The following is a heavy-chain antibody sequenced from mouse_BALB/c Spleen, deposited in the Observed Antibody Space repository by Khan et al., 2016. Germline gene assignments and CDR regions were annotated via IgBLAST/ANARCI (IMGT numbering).Heavy chain of an antibody. CDR1: GFTFTDYY. J-gene: IGHJ2*01. CDR2: IRNKANGYTT. Sequence: EVELVESGGGLVQPGGSLRLSCATSGFTFTDYYMSWVRQPPGKALEWLGFIRNKANGYTTEYSASVKGRITISRDNSQSILYLQMNTLRVEDSATYYCARTGYFDYWGQGTTLTVSS. D-gene: IGHD4-1*01. CDR3: ARTGYFDY. V-gene: IGHV7-3*02.